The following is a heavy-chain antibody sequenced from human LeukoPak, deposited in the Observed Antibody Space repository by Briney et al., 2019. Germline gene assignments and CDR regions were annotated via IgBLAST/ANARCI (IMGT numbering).Heavy chain of an antibody. J-gene: IGHJ4*02. CDR3: AREHWDFDY. D-gene: IGHD7-27*01. CDR1: GITFSSYS. V-gene: IGHV3-23*01. CDR2: ISGSGEST. Sequence: GGSLRLSCAASGITFSSYSMNWVRQAPGKGLEWVSEISGSGESTYYGDSVNGRFTISRDNSKNTLYLQMNSLRAGDTAIYYCAREHWDFDYWGQGTLVTVSS.